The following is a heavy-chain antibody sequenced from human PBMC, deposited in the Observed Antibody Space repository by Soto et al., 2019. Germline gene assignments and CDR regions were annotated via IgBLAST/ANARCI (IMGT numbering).Heavy chain of an antibody. CDR2: ISAYNGNT. CDR1: GYTFTSYG. Sequence: ASVKVSCKASGYTFTSYGISWVRQAPGQGLEWMGWISAYNGNTNYAQKLQGRVTMTTDTSTSTAYMELRSLRSDDTAVSYCAGVRVCGDYLDYPDQGTLVIVSS. CDR3: AGVRVCGDYLDY. D-gene: IGHD2-21*01. J-gene: IGHJ4*02. V-gene: IGHV1-18*01.